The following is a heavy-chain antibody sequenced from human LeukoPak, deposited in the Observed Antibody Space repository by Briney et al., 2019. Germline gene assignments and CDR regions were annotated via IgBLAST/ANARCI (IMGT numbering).Heavy chain of an antibody. CDR1: GYTFTGYY. D-gene: IGHD6-19*01. CDR3: ARSSSGWYLDDAFDI. CDR2: INPNSGGT. J-gene: IGHJ3*02. Sequence: ASVKDSCKASGYTFTGYYMHWVREAPGQGLEWMGWINPNSGGTNYAQKFQGRVTMTRDTSISTAYMELSRLRSDDTAVYYCARSSSGWYLDDAFDIWGQGTMVTVSS. V-gene: IGHV1-2*02.